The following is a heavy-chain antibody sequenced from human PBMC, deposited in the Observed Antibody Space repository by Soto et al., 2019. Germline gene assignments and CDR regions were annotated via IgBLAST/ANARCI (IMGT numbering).Heavy chain of an antibody. J-gene: IGHJ4*02. D-gene: IGHD3-16*01. V-gene: IGHV3-7*01. CDR3: VCGGNFFIY. CDR2: MDQDGSER. CDR1: GFTFSTYW. Sequence: EVQLVESGGGLVQPGGSLRLSCAASGFTFSTYWMTWVRQPPGKGLEWVANMDQDGSERYYVDSVRGRFTVSRDNAKNSLYLQMNGLRGEDTAVYYCVCGGNFFIYWGQGTLVTVSP.